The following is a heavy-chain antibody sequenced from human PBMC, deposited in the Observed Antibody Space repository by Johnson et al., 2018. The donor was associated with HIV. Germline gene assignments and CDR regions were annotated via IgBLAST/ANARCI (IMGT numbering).Heavy chain of an antibody. Sequence: VQLVESGGGVVQPGRSLRLSCAASRFNFKTYTMHWVRQAPGKGLEWVALMSNDGKNSFYADSVKGRFTISRDNSKNILYLQMNSLRVEDTAVYYCARPRIAVLPAGAFDMWGPGTMVTVSS. CDR1: RFNFKTYT. V-gene: IGHV3-30*04. CDR3: ARPRIAVLPAGAFDM. CDR2: MSNDGKNS. D-gene: IGHD2-2*01. J-gene: IGHJ3*02.